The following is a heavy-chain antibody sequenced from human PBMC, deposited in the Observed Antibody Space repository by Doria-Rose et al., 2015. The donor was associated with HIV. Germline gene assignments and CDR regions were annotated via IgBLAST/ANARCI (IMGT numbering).Heavy chain of an antibody. Sequence: MQLVETGGGVVQPGRSLRLSCVASGFTLSNFAIHWVRQAPGKGLEWVSVILYDGGNQHYADSVKGRFTISRDNSKNTVYLQMDTLRPEDTAVYFCARDELRGYDIYDGLDVWGQGTTVTVSS. J-gene: IGHJ6*02. CDR1: GFTLSNFA. V-gene: IGHV3-30*04. CDR2: ILYDGGNQ. D-gene: IGHD5-12*01. CDR3: ARDELRGYDIYDGLDV.